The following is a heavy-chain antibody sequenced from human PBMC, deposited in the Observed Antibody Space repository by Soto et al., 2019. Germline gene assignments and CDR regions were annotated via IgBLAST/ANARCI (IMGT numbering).Heavy chain of an antibody. CDR1: GFTFSRYW. J-gene: IGHJ2*01. Sequence: EVQLVESGGGLVQPGGSLRLSCAASGFTFSRYWMHWVRQAPGKGLVWVSRIDSYGSRTSQVDSVEGRFTISRDNAKNRLYLQMNSLRAEDTAVYYCARGWVRRDDILTPSWNFNLWGQGTLVTAS. D-gene: IGHD3-9*01. CDR3: ARGWVRRDDILTPSWNFNL. CDR2: IDSYGSRT. V-gene: IGHV3-74*01.